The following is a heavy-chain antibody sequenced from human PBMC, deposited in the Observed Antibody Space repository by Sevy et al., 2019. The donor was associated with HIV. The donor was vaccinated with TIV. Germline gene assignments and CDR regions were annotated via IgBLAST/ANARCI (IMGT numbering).Heavy chain of an antibody. Sequence: SETLSLTCTVSGGSISSYYWNWIRQSPGKGLEWIGYIYYSGSTNYNPSLKSRVTISIDTSKNQFSLNLTSVRAADTSVYYCAISSTYYYDSSGYYSRGDDAFDIWGQGTMVTVSS. CDR1: GGSISSYY. D-gene: IGHD3-22*01. V-gene: IGHV4-59*01. CDR3: AISSTYYYDSSGYYSRGDDAFDI. J-gene: IGHJ3*02. CDR2: IYYSGST.